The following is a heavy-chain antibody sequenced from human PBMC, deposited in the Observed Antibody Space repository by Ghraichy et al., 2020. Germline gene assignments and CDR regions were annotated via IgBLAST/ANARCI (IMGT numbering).Heavy chain of an antibody. V-gene: IGHV1-69*13. D-gene: IGHD4-17*01. CDR1: GGTFSNYA. CDR3: VRDHLVYGDNDYKYGMDL. CDR2: IIPTFGTP. Sequence: SVKLSCKASGGTFSNYAISWVRQAPGQGLEWMGGIIPTFGTPNYAQKFQGRVTITADESTSTAFMEVSSLRFNDTAVYYCVRDHLVYGDNDYKYGMDLWGQGTTVTVSS. J-gene: IGHJ6*02.